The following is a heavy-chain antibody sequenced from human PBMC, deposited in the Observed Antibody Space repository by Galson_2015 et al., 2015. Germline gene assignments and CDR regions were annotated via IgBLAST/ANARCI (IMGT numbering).Heavy chain of an antibody. D-gene: IGHD3-22*01. V-gene: IGHV3-11*06. CDR3: AGAGYYDRGDFQH. J-gene: IGHJ1*01. Sequence: SLRLSCAASGFTFSDYYMSWIRQAPGKGLEWVSYISSSSSYTNYADSVKGRFTISRDNAKNSLYLQMNSLRAEDTAVYYCAGAGYYDRGDFQHWGQGSLVTVSS. CDR2: ISSSSSYT. CDR1: GFTFSDYY.